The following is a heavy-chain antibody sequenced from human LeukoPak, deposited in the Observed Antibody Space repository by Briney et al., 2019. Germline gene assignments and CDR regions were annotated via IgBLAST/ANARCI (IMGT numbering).Heavy chain of an antibody. D-gene: IGHD3-10*01. CDR1: GFTFRSYG. CDR3: AREQGRSVYFDA. V-gene: IGHV3-30*19. CDR2: ISYDGKNT. J-gene: IGHJ4*02. Sequence: GGSLRLSCVVSGFTFRSYGLHWVRQAPDKGLEWVATISYDGKNTYSGDSVKGRFTIFRDNSKNILYLQMNSLKIEDTAIYYCAREQGRSVYFDAWGQGTLVTVSS.